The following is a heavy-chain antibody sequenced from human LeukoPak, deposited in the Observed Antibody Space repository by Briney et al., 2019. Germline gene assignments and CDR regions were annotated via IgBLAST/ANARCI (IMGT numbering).Heavy chain of an antibody. CDR3: ARDEVAVAGTKSFGY. D-gene: IGHD6-19*01. CDR2: IIPIFGTA. J-gene: IGHJ4*02. V-gene: IGHV1-69*05. Sequence: SVKVSCKASGGTFSSYAISWVRQAPGQGLEWMGRIIPIFGTANYAQKFQGRVTITTDESTSTAYMELSSLRSEDTAVYYCARDEVAVAGTKSFGYWGQGTLVTVSS. CDR1: GGTFSSYA.